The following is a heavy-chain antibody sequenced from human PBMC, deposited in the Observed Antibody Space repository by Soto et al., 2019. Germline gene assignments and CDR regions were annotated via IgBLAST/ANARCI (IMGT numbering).Heavy chain of an antibody. J-gene: IGHJ3*02. CDR3: AXERGVVVPAAIEDAFDI. CDR1: GGTFSSYA. Sequence: SVKVSCKASGGTFSSYAISWVRQAPGQGLEWMGGIIPIFGTANYAQKFQGRVTITADESTSTAYMELSSLRSEDTAVYYCAXERGVVVPAAIEDAFDIWGQGTMVTVSS. V-gene: IGHV1-69*13. CDR2: IIPIFGTA. D-gene: IGHD2-2*02.